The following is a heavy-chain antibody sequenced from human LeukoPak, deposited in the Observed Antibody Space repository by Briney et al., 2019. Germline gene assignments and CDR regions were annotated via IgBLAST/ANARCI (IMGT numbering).Heavy chain of an antibody. Sequence: ASVKVSCKASGFTFTSSATQWVRQARGQRLEWIGWIVVGSGNTNYAQKFQERVTITRDMSTSTAYMELSSLRSEDTAVYYCAADTYYYDSSHWDYYGMDVWGQGTTVTVSS. J-gene: IGHJ6*02. CDR3: AADTYYYDSSHWDYYGMDV. CDR2: IVVGSGNT. D-gene: IGHD3-22*01. CDR1: GFTFTSSA. V-gene: IGHV1-58*02.